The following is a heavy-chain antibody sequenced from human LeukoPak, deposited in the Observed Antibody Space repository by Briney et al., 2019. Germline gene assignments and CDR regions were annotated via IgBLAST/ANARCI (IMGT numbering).Heavy chain of an antibody. D-gene: IGHD4-17*01. CDR1: GFSVSDNY. CDR3: ARTNPVYGDYDY. J-gene: IGHJ4*02. Sequence: GGSQRLSCAVSGFSVSDNYVCWVRRAPGKGLQWVSIIYPKTNTHNAASVKGRFTITRDNYKNTIYLEIDSLTAEDTAVYYCARTNPVYGDYDYWGLGTLVT. V-gene: IGHV3-53*01. CDR2: IYPKTNT.